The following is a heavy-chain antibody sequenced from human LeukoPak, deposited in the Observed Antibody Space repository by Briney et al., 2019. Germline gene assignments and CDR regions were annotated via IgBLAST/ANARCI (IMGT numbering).Heavy chain of an antibody. D-gene: IGHD4-17*01. V-gene: IGHV3-48*03. CDR2: VSASSDI. J-gene: IGHJ3*02. CDR1: GFTFSSYE. CDR3: ARDNDGDSFDAFDI. Sequence: GGSLRLSCAASGFTFSSYEMNWVRQAPGKGLQWVSTVSASSDIHYSDSVKGRFTISRDNARNSLYLQMNSLRDEDTAVYYCARDNDGDSFDAFDIWGQGTMVTVSS.